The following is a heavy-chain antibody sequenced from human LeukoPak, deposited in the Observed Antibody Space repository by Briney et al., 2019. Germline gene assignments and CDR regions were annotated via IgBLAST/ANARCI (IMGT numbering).Heavy chain of an antibody. Sequence: GGSLRLSCAASGFTFDDYGISWVRQAPGKGLEWVSVIYSGGNTYYADSVKGRFTISRDNSKNTLYLQMNSLRAEDTAVYYCARAVSSGYDPFDYWGQGTLVTVSS. CDR1: GFTFDDYG. J-gene: IGHJ4*02. V-gene: IGHV3-53*01. CDR2: IYSGGNT. D-gene: IGHD3-22*01. CDR3: ARAVSSGYDPFDY.